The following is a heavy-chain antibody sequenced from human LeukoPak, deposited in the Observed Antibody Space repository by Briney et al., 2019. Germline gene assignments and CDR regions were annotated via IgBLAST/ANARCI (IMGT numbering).Heavy chain of an antibody. CDR2: IDPSDSYT. V-gene: IGHV5-10-1*01. J-gene: IGHJ6*02. CDR1: GHSFTSYW. CDR3: ARRVVATNYYGMDV. D-gene: IGHD5-12*01. Sequence: GESLKISCKGSGHSFTSYWISWVRQMPGKGLEWMGRIDPSDSYTNYSPSFQGHVTISADKSISTAYLQWSSLKASDTAMYYCARRVVATNYYGMDVWGQGTTVTVSS.